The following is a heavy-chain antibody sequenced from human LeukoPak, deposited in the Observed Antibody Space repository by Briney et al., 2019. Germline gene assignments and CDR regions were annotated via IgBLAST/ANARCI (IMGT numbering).Heavy chain of an antibody. CDR2: ISPSSDYI. V-gene: IGHV3-21*01. J-gene: IGHJ3*02. Sequence: PGRSLRLSCAASGFTVSSNFLSWVRQAPGKGLEWVSSISPSSDYIYYADSVKGRFTISRDNAKNSLYLQMNSLRAEDTALYYCARDDYSTSWYIVDIWGQGTMVTVSP. CDR3: ARDDYSTSWYIVDI. D-gene: IGHD6-13*01. CDR1: GFTVSSNF.